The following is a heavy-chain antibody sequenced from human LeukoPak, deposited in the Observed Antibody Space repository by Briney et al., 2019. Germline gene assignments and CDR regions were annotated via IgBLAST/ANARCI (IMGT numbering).Heavy chain of an antibody. J-gene: IGHJ4*02. V-gene: IGHV4-39*07. D-gene: IGHD6-13*01. CDR2: FYYSGST. CDR1: GGSITSSSYY. Sequence: PSETLSLTCTVSGGSITSSSYYWGWIRQPPGKGLEWIGNFYYSGSTYYNPSLKSRVTISVDTSKNQFSLKLSSVTAADTAVYYCARDFSSSFYYWGQGTLVTVSS. CDR3: ARDFSSSFYY.